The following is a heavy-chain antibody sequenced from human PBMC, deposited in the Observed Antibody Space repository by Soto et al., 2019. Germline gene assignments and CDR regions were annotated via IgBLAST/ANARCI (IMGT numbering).Heavy chain of an antibody. D-gene: IGHD1-26*01. CDR1: GGSISSSSYY. CDR3: ARPLGEWELLLNAFDI. V-gene: IGHV4-39*01. CDR2: IYYSGST. J-gene: IGHJ3*02. Sequence: PSETLSLSCTVSGGSISSSSYYWGWIRQPPGKGLEWIGSIYYSGSTYYNPSLKSRVTISVDTSKNQFSLKLSSVTAADTAVYYCARPLGEWELLLNAFDIWGQGTMVTVSS.